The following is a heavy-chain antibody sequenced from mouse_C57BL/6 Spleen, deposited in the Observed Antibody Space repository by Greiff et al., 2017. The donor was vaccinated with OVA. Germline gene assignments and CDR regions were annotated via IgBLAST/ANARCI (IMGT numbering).Heavy chain of an antibody. J-gene: IGHJ3*01. D-gene: IGHD4-1*01. V-gene: IGHV1-15*01. CDR1: GYTFTDYE. CDR2: IDPETGGT. Sequence: VQLQQPGAELVRPGASVTLSCKASGYTFTDYEMHWVKQTPVHGLEWIGAIDPETGGTAYNQKFKGKAILTADKSSSTAYMELRSLTSEDSAVYYCTRQSGTPFAYWGQGTLVTVSA. CDR3: TRQSGTPFAY.